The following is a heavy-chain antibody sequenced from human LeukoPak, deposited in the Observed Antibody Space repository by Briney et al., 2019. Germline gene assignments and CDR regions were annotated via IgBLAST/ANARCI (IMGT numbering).Heavy chain of an antibody. CDR2: IYYSGSS. CDR3: ARVVNPVVPAAAGIDP. V-gene: IGHV4-59*01. CDR1: RGSISSYY. D-gene: IGHD2-2*01. J-gene: IGHJ5*02. Sequence: PSETLSLSCTVSRGSISSYYWSWIRQPPGKGLEWMGYIYYSGSSKYNPSLKSRVTISVDTSKNQFSLKLSSVTAADTAVYYCARVVNPVVPAAAGIDPWGQGTLVTVSS.